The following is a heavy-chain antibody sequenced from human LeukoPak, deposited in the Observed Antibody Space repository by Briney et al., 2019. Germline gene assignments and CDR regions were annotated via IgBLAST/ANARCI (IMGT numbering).Heavy chain of an antibody. D-gene: IGHD6-13*01. CDR2: IYYSGST. CDR3: ARGSFVGSSWHESPLFDY. Sequence: SETLSLTCTVSGGSISSYYWGWIRQPPGKGLEWIGSIYYSGSTYYNPSLKSRVTISVDTSKNQFSLKLSSVTAADTAVYYCARGSFVGSSWHESPLFDYWGQGTLVTVSS. V-gene: IGHV4-39*07. CDR1: GGSISSYY. J-gene: IGHJ4*02.